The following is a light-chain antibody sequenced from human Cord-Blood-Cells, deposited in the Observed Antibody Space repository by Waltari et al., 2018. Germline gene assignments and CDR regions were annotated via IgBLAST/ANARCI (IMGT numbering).Light chain of an antibody. CDR2: AAS. V-gene: IGKV1-12*01. J-gene: IGKJ4*01. CDR3: QQANSFPPLT. CDR1: QCISSW. Sequence: DIQMTQSPSSVSASVGDQVTLPCRASQCISSWLAWYQQKPGKAPKLLIYAASSLQSGVPSRFSGSGSWTDFTLTIISLQPEDFATYYCQQANSFPPLTFGGGTKVEIK.